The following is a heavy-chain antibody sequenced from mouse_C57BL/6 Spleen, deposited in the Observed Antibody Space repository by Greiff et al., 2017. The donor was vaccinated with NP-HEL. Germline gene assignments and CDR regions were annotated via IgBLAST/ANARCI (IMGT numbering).Heavy chain of an antibody. Sequence: VQLKESGAELVRPGASVKLSCTASGFNIKDDYMHWVKQRPEQGLEWIGWIDPENGDTEYASKFQGKATITADTSSNTAYLQLSSLTSEDTAVYYCTYDGYFAMDYWGQGTSVTVSS. J-gene: IGHJ4*01. V-gene: IGHV14-4*01. CDR3: TYDGYFAMDY. CDR1: GFNIKDDY. D-gene: IGHD2-12*01. CDR2: IDPENGDT.